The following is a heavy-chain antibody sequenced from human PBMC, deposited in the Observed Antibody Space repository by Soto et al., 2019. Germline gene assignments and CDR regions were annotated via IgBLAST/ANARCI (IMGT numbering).Heavy chain of an antibody. Sequence: SETLFLPCTVSGGSISSYYWSWIRQPPGKGLEWIGDIYYSESTYYNPALKSRITISVDTFKNHFSLKLSSVTAADTAVYYFVRGVTMVRGVIHTPYFDYWGQGTLVTVSS. J-gene: IGHJ4*02. CDR3: VRGVTMVRGVIHTPYFDY. CDR2: IYYSEST. CDR1: GGSISSYY. D-gene: IGHD3-10*01. V-gene: IGHV4-59*06.